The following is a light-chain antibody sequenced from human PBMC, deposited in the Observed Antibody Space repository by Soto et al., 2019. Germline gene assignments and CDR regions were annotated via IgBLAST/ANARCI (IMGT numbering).Light chain of an antibody. CDR3: SSYTSSSSPFV. V-gene: IGLV2-14*01. J-gene: IGLJ1*01. CDR1: SSDVGGYNY. Sequence: QSVLTQPASVSGSPGQSITIPCTGTSSDVGGYNYVSWYQHRPGKAPKLIIYEVTNRPSGVSNRFSGSKSGNTASLTISGLQAEDEADYYCSSYTSSSSPFVFGTGTKVTVL. CDR2: EVT.